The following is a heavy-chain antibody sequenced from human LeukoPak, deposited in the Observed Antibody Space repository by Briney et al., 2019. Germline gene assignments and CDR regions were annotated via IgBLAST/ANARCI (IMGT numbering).Heavy chain of an antibody. CDR3: VGTMTFDY. V-gene: IGHV3-7*01. CDR2: INQDGSEK. D-gene: IGHD3-22*01. J-gene: IGHJ4*02. CDR1: GFTLSNYW. Sequence: GGSLRLSCAVSGFTLSNYWMSWVRQAPGKGLEWVANINQDGSEKYYVDPVKGRFTISRDNAKNSLYLQMNSLRAEDTAVYLCVGTMTFDYWGQGTLVTVSS.